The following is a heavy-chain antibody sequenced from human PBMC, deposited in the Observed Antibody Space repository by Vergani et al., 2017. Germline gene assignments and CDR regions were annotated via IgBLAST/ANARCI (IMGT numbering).Heavy chain of an antibody. CDR3: ATSPELTSRYCYYYYMDV. Sequence: EVQLLESGGGLVQPGGSLRLSCAASGFTFSNAWMSWVRQAPGKGLEWVGRIKSKTDGGTTDYTAPVKGRFTISRDDSKNTLYLQMNSLKTEDTAVYYRATSPELTSRYCYYYYMDVWGKGTTVTVSS. V-gene: IGHV3-15*01. D-gene: IGHD1-26*01. CDR1: GFTFSNAW. CDR2: IKSKTDGGTT. J-gene: IGHJ6*03.